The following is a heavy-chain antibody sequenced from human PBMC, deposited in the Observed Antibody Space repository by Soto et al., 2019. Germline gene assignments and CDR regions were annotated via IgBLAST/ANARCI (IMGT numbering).Heavy chain of an antibody. D-gene: IGHD6-6*01. V-gene: IGHV1-69*06. CDR3: ARSLAARRMKDSIHYYALDV. J-gene: IGHJ6*02. Sequence: QVQLVQSGAEVKKPGSSVKVSCEASGGTFSSYAITWVRQAPGQGLEWMGGIIPIFRAANYAQKFQGRVTIDADKHTNTAYMELSTLTSDDTAVYYCARSLAARRMKDSIHYYALDVWGQGTTVTVSS. CDR1: GGTFSSYA. CDR2: IIPIFRAA.